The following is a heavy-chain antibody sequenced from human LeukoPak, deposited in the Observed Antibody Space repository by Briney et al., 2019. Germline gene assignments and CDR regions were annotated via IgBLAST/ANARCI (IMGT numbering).Heavy chain of an antibody. V-gene: IGHV1-2*02. CDR2: INPNSGGT. CDR3: ARGPNSDY. CDR1: GYTFTGYY. Sequence: ASVMVSCKASGYTFTGYYMHWVRQAPGQGLEWMGWINPNSGGTNYVHKFQGRVTMTRDTSISTAYMELSRLTSDDTAVYYCARGPNSDYWGQGTLVTVSS. D-gene: IGHD5-24*01. J-gene: IGHJ4*02.